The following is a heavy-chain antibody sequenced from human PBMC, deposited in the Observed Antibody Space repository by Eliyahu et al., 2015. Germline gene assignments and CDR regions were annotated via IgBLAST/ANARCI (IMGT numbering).Heavy chain of an antibody. V-gene: IGHV3-23*01. Sequence: EVQLLESGGGLXQPGGSLRLSXAGSGFIFRSSGXSWVRXXPGKGLEWVSGISGSGGSTYYADSVKGRFTISRDNSMDTLYLQMNSLRAEDTAIYYCTRDQYSTSWKDAFDFWGQGTMVTVSS. D-gene: IGHD6-13*01. CDR3: TRDQYSTSWKDAFDF. CDR1: GFIFRSSG. J-gene: IGHJ3*01. CDR2: ISGSGGST.